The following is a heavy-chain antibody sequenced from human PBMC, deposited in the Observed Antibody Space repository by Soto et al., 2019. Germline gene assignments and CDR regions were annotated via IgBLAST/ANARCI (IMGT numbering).Heavy chain of an antibody. CDR1: GLSFSDVK. D-gene: IGHD4-17*01. J-gene: IGHJ6*02. CDR2: IQTKTGGGTA. CDR3: ATDYGWAFQI. V-gene: IGHV3-15*01. Sequence: GGSLRLSCAGSGLSFSDVKMTWVRQLPGKGLEWVGRIQTKTGGGTADYPAAVRGRFTISRDDSKNTLYLQLNSLKTEDTAVYYCATDYGWAFQIWGQGTTVTVFS.